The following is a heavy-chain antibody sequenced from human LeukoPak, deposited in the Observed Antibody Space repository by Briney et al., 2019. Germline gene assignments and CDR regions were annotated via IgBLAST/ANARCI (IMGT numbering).Heavy chain of an antibody. V-gene: IGHV4-59*01. CDR3: ARVRGNYYDSSGIIDY. CDR2: IHYNGRP. D-gene: IGHD3-22*01. Sequence: PSETLSLTCNVSGGSLNPYYWSYIRQSPGKGLEWIGNIHYNGRPNYNPSLKSRVTISLDTSKKQFSLRLRSVTAADTAVYYCARVRGNYYDSSGIIDYWGQGTLVTVSS. J-gene: IGHJ4*02. CDR1: GGSLNPYY.